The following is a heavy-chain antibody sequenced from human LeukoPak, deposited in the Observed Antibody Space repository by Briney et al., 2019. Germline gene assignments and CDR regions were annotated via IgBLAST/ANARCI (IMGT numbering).Heavy chain of an antibody. D-gene: IGHD6-13*01. CDR2: ISYSGST. CDR3: ARENSNSWYLDY. J-gene: IGHJ4*02. CDR1: GGSVTSGSYY. V-gene: IGHV4-61*01. Sequence: PSETLSLTCTVSGGSVTSGSYYWSWIRQPPGKGLEWIGYISYSGSTNYNPSLKNRVTISVDTSKNQFSLKLSSVTAADTAVYYCARENSNSWYLDYWGQGTLVTVSS.